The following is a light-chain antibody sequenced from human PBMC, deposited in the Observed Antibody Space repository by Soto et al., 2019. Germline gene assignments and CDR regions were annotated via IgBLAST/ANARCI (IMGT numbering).Light chain of an antibody. V-gene: IGKV1-39*01. Sequence: DIQMTPSPSSLSASVGDRVTITCRASQRISTYLNWYQHKPGQAPKLLIYVASLLQSGVPSRFSGSGSGTDFTLTISGLQPEDFATYYCRQSYDTVAITFGQGTRLEVK. CDR3: RQSYDTVAIT. CDR2: VAS. J-gene: IGKJ5*01. CDR1: QRISTY.